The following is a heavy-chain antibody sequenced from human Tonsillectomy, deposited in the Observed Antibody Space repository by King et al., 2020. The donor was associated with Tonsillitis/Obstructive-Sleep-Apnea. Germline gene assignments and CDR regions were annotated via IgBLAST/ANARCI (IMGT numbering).Heavy chain of an antibody. CDR2: IYPGDSDT. J-gene: IGHJ5*02. D-gene: IGHD3-10*01. Sequence: QLVQSGAEVKKPGESLKISCKGSGYIFTTYWIGWVRQMPGKGLEWIGIIYPGDSDTRYSPSFQGQVTISADKSISTAYLQWSSLKASDTAMYYCARLTMVRGVHNWFDPWGQGTLVTVSS. CDR1: GYIFTTYW. V-gene: IGHV5-51*01. CDR3: ARLTMVRGVHNWFDP.